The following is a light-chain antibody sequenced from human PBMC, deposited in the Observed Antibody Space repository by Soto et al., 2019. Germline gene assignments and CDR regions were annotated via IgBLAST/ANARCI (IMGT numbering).Light chain of an antibody. CDR3: QQYNAYSQWT. CDR2: KAS. V-gene: IGKV1-5*03. J-gene: IGKJ1*01. Sequence: DIQMTQSPSTLSASIGDRVTITCRASQNIMTWLAWHQQKPGKAPKLLIFKASDLDVGVPSRFGGSGSGTEFTLTISNLQPDDVATYYCQQYNAYSQWTFGQGTKVEIK. CDR1: QNIMTW.